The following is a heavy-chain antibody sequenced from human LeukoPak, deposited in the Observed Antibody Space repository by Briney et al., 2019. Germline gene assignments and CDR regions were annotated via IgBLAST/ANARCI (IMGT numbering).Heavy chain of an antibody. J-gene: IGHJ4*02. CDR1: GFTFSSYA. CDR3: AKDLSGDYVY. D-gene: IGHD4-17*01. V-gene: IGHV3-23*01. Sequence: PGGSLRLSCAASGFTFSSYAMSWVRQAPGKGLEWVSTISGSGGSTYYADSVKGRFTICRVNSKITLYLQMNSLRAEDTAVYYCAKDLSGDYVYWGQGTLVTVPS. CDR2: ISGSGGST.